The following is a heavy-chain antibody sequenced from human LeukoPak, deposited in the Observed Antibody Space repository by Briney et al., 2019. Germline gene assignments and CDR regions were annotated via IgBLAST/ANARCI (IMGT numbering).Heavy chain of an antibody. V-gene: IGHV3-21*01. J-gene: IGHJ4*02. Sequence: PGGSLRLSCAASEFTFSSYSMNWVRQAPGKGPEWVSSISSGSSYIYYADSVRGRFTISRDNAKNSLYLQMNSLRGEDTAVYYCARGRAPVATNNYFDYWGQGTLVTVSS. CDR1: EFTFSSYS. CDR3: ARGRAPVATNNYFDY. CDR2: ISSGSSYI. D-gene: IGHD5-12*01.